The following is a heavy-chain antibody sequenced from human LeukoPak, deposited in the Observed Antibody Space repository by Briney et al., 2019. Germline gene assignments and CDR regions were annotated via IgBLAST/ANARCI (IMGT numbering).Heavy chain of an antibody. J-gene: IGHJ5*02. Sequence: PSETLSLTCTVSGGSISSYYWSWIRQPAGKGLEWIGRIYTSGSTTYNPSLKSRVTMSVDTSKNQFSLKLSSVTATDTAVYYCARDLGSEWLTGYWFDPWGQGTLVTVSS. CDR3: ARDLGSEWLTGYWFDP. CDR1: GGSISSYY. V-gene: IGHV4-4*07. D-gene: IGHD6-19*01. CDR2: IYTSGST.